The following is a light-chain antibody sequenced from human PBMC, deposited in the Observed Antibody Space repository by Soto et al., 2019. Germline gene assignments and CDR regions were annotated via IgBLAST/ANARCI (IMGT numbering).Light chain of an antibody. Sequence: EFVLTQSPGTLSLSPGERATLSCRVSLSIGIQLDWYQEKPGQAPRLLIYFASTRATGIPARFSGSGSGTEFPPPISRLQSEDFAVYYRQPYNVWPRTFGQGTKVDIK. J-gene: IGKJ1*01. CDR1: LSIGIQ. CDR2: FAS. V-gene: IGKV3-15*01. CDR3: QPYNVWPRT.